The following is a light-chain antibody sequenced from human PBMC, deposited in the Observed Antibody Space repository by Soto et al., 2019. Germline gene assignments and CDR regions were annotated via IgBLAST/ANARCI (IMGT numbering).Light chain of an antibody. Sequence: EIVMTQSPATLSVSPGERATLSCRASQSVSSNLAWSQQKPGQAPRLLIYGASTRATGIPARFSGSGSGTEFTLTISSLQSEDFAVYYCQQYNYWPPWTFGQGTKVEIK. V-gene: IGKV3-15*01. CDR2: GAS. CDR3: QQYNYWPPWT. CDR1: QSVSSN. J-gene: IGKJ1*01.